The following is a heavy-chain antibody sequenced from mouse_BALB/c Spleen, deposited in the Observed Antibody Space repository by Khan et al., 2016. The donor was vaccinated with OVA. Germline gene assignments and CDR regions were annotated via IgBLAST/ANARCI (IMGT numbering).Heavy chain of an antibody. CDR3: ARGGFSSFAY. V-gene: IGHV1-5*01. CDR2: IYRGNGDT. CDR1: GYSFTSYL. D-gene: IGHD1-3*01. J-gene: IGHJ3*01. Sequence: EVQNQQTGTVLARPGASEKMSCKASGYSFTSYLNHWVKQRPGQGLEWIGDIYRGNGDTTYNRKFKDKAKLTAGTSANTAFMELSSLTNEDSAVYYCARGGFSSFAYWGQGTLVTVSA.